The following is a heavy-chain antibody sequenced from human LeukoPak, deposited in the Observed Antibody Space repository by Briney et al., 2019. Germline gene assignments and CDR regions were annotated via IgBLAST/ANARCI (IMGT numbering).Heavy chain of an antibody. J-gene: IGHJ5*02. CDR1: GGTFSGYY. CDR3: ARETDIVVVPASAGWFDP. D-gene: IGHD2-2*01. Sequence: PSESLSLTCAVYGGTFSGYYWSWIRQPPGKGLEWIGEINHSGSTNYNPSLKSRVTISVDTSKNQFSLKLSSKTAADTAVYYCARETDIVVVPASAGWFDPWGQGTLVTVSS. V-gene: IGHV4-34*01. CDR2: INHSGST.